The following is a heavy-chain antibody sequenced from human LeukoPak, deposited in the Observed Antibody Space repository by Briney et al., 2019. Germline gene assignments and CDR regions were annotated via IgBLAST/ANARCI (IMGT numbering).Heavy chain of an antibody. CDR3: AKDGGIQRAFWYYGMDV. CDR2: ISGSGGST. J-gene: IGHJ6*02. CDR1: GFTFSSYA. V-gene: IGHV3-23*01. Sequence: GESLRLSCAASGFTFSSYAMSWVRQAPGKGLEWVSAISGSGGSTYYADSVKGRFTISRDNSKNTLYLQMNSLRAEDTAVYYCAKDGGIQRAFWYYGMDVWGQGTTVTVSS. D-gene: IGHD5-18*01.